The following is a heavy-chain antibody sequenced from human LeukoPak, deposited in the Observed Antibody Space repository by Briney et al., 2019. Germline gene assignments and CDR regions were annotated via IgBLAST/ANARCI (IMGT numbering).Heavy chain of an antibody. CDR2: ISGSGGRT. Sequence: GGSLRLSCAASGFTFSSYAMSWDRQAPGKGLEWVSAISGSGGRTYYADSVKGRFTISRDNSKNTLYLQMNSLRAEDTAVYYCAKEVYYYGSGSYYNAIDYWGQGTLVTVSS. J-gene: IGHJ4*02. CDR3: AKEVYYYGSGSYYNAIDY. V-gene: IGHV3-23*01. CDR1: GFTFSSYA. D-gene: IGHD3-10*01.